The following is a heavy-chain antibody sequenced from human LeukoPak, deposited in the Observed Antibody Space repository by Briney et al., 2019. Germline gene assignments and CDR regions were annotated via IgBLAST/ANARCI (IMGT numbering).Heavy chain of an antibody. CDR3: AKKLGLRGSKVDY. J-gene: IGHJ4*02. Sequence: GGSLRLSCAASGFTFSNYAMSWVRQAPGKGLEWVSPTSGSGDSTYYADSVKGRFTISRDNSKNTLYLQMNSLRAEDTAVYYCAKKLGLRGSKVDYWGQGTLVTVSS. CDR2: TSGSGDST. CDR1: GFTFSNYA. V-gene: IGHV3-23*01. D-gene: IGHD3-10*01.